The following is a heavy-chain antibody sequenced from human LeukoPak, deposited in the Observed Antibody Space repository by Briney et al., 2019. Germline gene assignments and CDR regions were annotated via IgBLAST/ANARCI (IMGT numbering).Heavy chain of an antibody. D-gene: IGHD3-9*01. CDR2: IYTSGNT. Sequence: SETLSLTCTVSGGSFSTYYWSWIRQPAGKGLEWIGRIYTSGNTHYNPSLKSRVTISVDTSKNQFSLKLNSVTAADTAVYYCARVTGYMIEDYFDYWGQGILVTVSS. CDR1: GGSFSTYY. CDR3: ARVTGYMIEDYFDY. J-gene: IGHJ4*02. V-gene: IGHV4-4*07.